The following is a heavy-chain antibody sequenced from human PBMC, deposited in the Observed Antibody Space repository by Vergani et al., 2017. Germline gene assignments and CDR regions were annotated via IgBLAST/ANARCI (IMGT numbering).Heavy chain of an antibody. V-gene: IGHV2-5*04. CDR2: IYWNDDQ. Sequence: QITLKESGPTLVKPTQTLTLICTFSGFSLNTRGVSVAWIRQPPGKALDWLALIYWNDDQHYSPSLNNRVTITKDTSKNQVVLTMTNMDYVDTGTYYCVYRKTGCGTTGCFYPFYYYYYMDVWGKGTTVTVSS. CDR3: VYRKTGCGTTGCFYPFYYYYYMDV. CDR1: GFSLNTRGVS. J-gene: IGHJ6*03. D-gene: IGHD1-7*01.